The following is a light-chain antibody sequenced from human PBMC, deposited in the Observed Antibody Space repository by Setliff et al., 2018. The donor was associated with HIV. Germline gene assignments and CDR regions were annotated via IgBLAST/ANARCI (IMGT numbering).Light chain of an antibody. CDR2: EVS. CDR3: TSYTTSSAPLV. J-gene: IGLJ1*01. CDR1: SSDIGTYNF. Sequence: SSDIGTYNFVSWYQQYPGKAPKVVIYEVSIRPSGISNRFSGSKSGNTASLTISGLQPEDDADYYCTSYTTSSAPLVFGSGTKVTVL. V-gene: IGLV2-14*01.